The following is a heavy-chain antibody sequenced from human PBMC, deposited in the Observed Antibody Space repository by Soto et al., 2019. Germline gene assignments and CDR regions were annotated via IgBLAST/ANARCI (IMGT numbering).Heavy chain of an antibody. D-gene: IGHD1-7*01. Sequence: QVQLQESGPGLVKPSGTLSLTCAVSGGSISSSSWWTWVRQSPAKGLEWIGEIFESGATNYNPSLKSRLTMSVDKSKNQFSLNLSSLTAADTAVYFCTTSHAGELNNWGQGTLVTVSS. CDR1: GGSISSSSW. V-gene: IGHV4-4*02. CDR2: IFESGAT. J-gene: IGHJ4*02. CDR3: TTSHAGELNN.